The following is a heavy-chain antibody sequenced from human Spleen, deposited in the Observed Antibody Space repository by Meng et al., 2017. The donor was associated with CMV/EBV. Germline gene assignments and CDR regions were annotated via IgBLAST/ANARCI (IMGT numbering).Heavy chain of an antibody. D-gene: IGHD3-10*01. CDR2: IYHGGTT. CDR1: GFTVGSNY. J-gene: IGHJ4*02. CDR3: ARGRYGSEVF. V-gene: IGHV3-66*02. Sequence: GESLKISCAASGFTVGSNYLTWVRQAPGKGLAWVSLIYHGGTTKYADSVKGRFTISTDNSENTLHLLMTSLRTEDTAIYYCARGRYGSEVFWGRGTLVTVSS.